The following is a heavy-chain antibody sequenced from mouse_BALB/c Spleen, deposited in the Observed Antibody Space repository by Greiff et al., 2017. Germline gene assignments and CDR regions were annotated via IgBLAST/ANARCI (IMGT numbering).Heavy chain of an antibody. CDR1: GFAFSSYD. CDR2: ISSGGGST. J-gene: IGHJ4*01. CDR3: ARRYDAMDY. Sequence: EVQVVESGGGLVKPGGSLKLSCAASGFAFSSYDMSWVRQTPEKRLEWVAYISSGGGSTYYPDTVQGRFTISRDNAKNTLYLQMSSLKSEDTAMYYCARRYDAMDYWGQGTSVTVSS. V-gene: IGHV5-12-1*01.